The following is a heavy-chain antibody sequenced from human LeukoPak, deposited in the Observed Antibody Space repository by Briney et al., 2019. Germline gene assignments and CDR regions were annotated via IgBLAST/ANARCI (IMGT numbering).Heavy chain of an antibody. CDR2: IYYSGST. CDR3: ARSRGVCSGGSCYDYYYYYMDV. D-gene: IGHD2-15*01. V-gene: IGHV4-59*01. J-gene: IGHJ6*03. CDR1: GGSISSYY. Sequence: PSETLSLTCTVSGGSISSYYWSWIRQPPGKGLEWIGYIYYSGSTNYNPSLKSRVTISVDTSKNQFSLKLSSVTAADTAVYYCARSRGVCSGGSCYDYYYYYMDVWGKGTTVTVSS.